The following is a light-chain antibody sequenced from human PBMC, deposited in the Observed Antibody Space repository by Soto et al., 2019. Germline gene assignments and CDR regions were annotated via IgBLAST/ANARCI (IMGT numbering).Light chain of an antibody. J-gene: IGKJ1*01. CDR2: GAS. CDR1: QSVSSSY. Sequence: EIVLTQSPGTLSLSPGERATLSCRSSQSVSSSYLAWYQQKPGQAPRLLIYGASSRATGIPDRFSGSGAGTDFTLTISRLDTEDFAVYYCQQYGSSPWTFGQGTKVEIQ. V-gene: IGKV3-20*01. CDR3: QQYGSSPWT.